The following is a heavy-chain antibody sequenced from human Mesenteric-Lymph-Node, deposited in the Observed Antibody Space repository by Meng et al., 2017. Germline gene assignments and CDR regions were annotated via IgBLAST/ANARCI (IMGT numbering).Heavy chain of an antibody. J-gene: IGHJ6*02. D-gene: IGHD4-11*01. CDR3: ARDYDYNYYYYGMDV. CDR1: GYTFTSYG. CDR2: IIPIFGTA. V-gene: IGHV1-69*06. Sequence: SVQVSCKASGYTFTSYGISWVRQAPGQGLEWMGGIIPIFGTANYAQKFQGRVTITADKYTSTAYMELSSLRSEDTAVYYCARDYDYNYYYYGMDVWGQGTTVTVSS.